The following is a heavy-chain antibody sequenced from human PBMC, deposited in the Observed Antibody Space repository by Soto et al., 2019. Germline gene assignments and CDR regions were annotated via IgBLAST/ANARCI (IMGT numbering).Heavy chain of an antibody. CDR3: ARAPSRWYFDL. J-gene: IGHJ2*01. CDR1: GYTFTSYA. V-gene: IGHV1-3*05. CDR2: INAGNGNT. Sequence: QVQLVQSGAEEKKPGASVKVSCKASGYTFTSYAMHWVRQAPGQRLEWMGWINAGNGNTKYSQKFRGRVTITRDTAASTAYMELSSLRSEDTAVYYCARAPSRWYFDLWGRGALVTVAS.